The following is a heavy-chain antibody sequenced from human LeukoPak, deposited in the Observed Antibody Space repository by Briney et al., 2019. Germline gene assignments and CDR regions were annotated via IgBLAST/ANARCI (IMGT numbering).Heavy chain of an antibody. CDR2: IRYSGSDT. CDR1: GFTFSSYA. Sequence: PGGSLRLSCAAAGFTFSSYAMSWVRQPPGKGLEWVSLIRYSGSDTYYADSVKGRFTISRDNSKNTLYLQMNSLRAEDTAVYYCAKTHASGWIFDYWGQGTLVTVSS. J-gene: IGHJ4*02. V-gene: IGHV3-23*01. CDR3: AKTHASGWIFDY. D-gene: IGHD6-19*01.